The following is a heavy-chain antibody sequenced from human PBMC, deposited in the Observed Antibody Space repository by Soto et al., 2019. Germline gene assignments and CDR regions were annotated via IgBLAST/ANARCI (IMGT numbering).Heavy chain of an antibody. J-gene: IGHJ3*02. CDR1: GGSISSGGYS. D-gene: IGHD2-2*03. CDR3: ARLNTGYCSSTSCLKDAFDT. CDR2: IYHSGST. V-gene: IGHV4-30-2*01. Sequence: QLQLQESGSGLVKPSQTLSLTCAVSGGSISSGGYSWSWIRQPPGKGLEWIGYIYHSGSTYYNPSLKSRVTISVDRSKNQFSLKLSSVTAADTAVYYCARLNTGYCSSTSCLKDAFDTWGQGTMVTVSS.